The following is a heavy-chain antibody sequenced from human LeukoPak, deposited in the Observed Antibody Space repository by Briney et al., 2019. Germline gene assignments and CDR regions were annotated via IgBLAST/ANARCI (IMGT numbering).Heavy chain of an antibody. V-gene: IGHV3-23*01. Sequence: GGSLRLSCAASGFTFSSYGMHWVRQAPGKGLEWVSGITGNGATTYYADSVKGRFTISRDNSRNTVYLQMNSLRAEDTAVYYCANDLGWIQLNLGRGQGTLVTVSS. J-gene: IGHJ4*02. D-gene: IGHD5-18*01. CDR2: ITGNGATT. CDR1: GFTFSSYG. CDR3: ANDLGWIQLNLG.